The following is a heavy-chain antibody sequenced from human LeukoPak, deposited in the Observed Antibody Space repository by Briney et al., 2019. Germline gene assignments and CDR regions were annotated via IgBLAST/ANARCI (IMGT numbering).Heavy chain of an antibody. CDR3: ARVSVGGFDY. V-gene: IGHV3-30-3*01. Sequence: RGSLRLSCAASGFTFSSYAMHWVRQAPGKGLEWVAVISYDGSNKYYADSVKGRFTISRDNSKNTLYLQMNSLRAEDTAVYYCARVSVGGFDYWGQGTLVTVSS. CDR1: GFTFSSYA. D-gene: IGHD5/OR15-5a*01. CDR2: ISYDGSNK. J-gene: IGHJ4*02.